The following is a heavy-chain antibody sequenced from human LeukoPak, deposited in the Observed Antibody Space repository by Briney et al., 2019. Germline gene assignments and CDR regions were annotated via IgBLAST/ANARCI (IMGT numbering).Heavy chain of an antibody. V-gene: IGHV3-48*01. D-gene: IGHD3-22*01. Sequence: GGSLRLSCAASGFTFGDYSMNWVRQAPGKGLEWVSYISSSGGAIDNADSVKGRFTISRDNAKNSLYLQMNSLRAEDTAVHYCATYYYDSLYWGQGTLVTVSS. CDR3: ATYYYDSLY. CDR2: ISSSGGAI. J-gene: IGHJ4*02. CDR1: GFTFGDYS.